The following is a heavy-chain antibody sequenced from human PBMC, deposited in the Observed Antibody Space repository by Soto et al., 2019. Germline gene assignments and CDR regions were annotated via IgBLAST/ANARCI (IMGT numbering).Heavy chain of an antibody. V-gene: IGHV3-48*01. CDR1: GFSLRSYK. D-gene: IGHD2-2*01. Sequence: EVQLVESGGGVVQPAGYLRLSCAASGFSLRSYKMNWVRQAPRKGLEWVAYISSSSNTIHYADSVKGRFTISTGNVKNSLYLQMNSLRVEDTAVYYCARVGAPANTEASDYWGQGTLVTVSS. J-gene: IGHJ4*02. CDR2: ISSSSNTI. CDR3: ARVGAPANTEASDY.